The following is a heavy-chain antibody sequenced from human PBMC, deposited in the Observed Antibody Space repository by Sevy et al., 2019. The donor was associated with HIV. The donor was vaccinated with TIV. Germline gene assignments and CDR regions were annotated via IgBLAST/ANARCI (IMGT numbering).Heavy chain of an antibody. V-gene: IGHV3-53*01. CDR2: IYSGGST. CDR1: GFTVSSNY. D-gene: IGHD4-17*01. J-gene: IGHJ5*02. Sequence: GGSLRLSCAASGFTVSSNYMSWVRQAPGKGLEWVSVIYSGGSTYYADSVKGRLTISRDNSKNTLYLQMNSLRAEDTAVYYCAREDYGDYEGVRWFDPWGQGTLVTVSS. CDR3: AREDYGDYEGVRWFDP.